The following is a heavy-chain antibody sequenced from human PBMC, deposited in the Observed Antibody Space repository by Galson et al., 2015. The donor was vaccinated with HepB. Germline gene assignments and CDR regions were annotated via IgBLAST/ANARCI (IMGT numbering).Heavy chain of an antibody. V-gene: IGHV3-30*03. D-gene: IGHD2-2*02. Sequence: SLRLSCAASGFTFSSYGMHWVRQAPGKGLEWVAVISYDGSNKYYADSVKGRFTISRDNSKNTLYLQMNSLRAEDTAVYYCARVGYQLLYLYYYYYMDVWGKGTTVTVSS. CDR2: ISYDGSNK. J-gene: IGHJ6*03. CDR1: GFTFSSYG. CDR3: ARVGYQLLYLYYYYYMDV.